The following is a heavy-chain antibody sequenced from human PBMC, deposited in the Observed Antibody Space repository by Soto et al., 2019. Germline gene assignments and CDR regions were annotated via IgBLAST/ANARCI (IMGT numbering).Heavy chain of an antibody. CDR1: GGSISSGDYY. J-gene: IGHJ6*02. V-gene: IGHV4-30-4*01. CDR3: ATQGFYRMGV. CDR2: IYYSGST. Sequence: SETLSLTCTVSGGSISSGDYYWSWIRQPPGKGLEWIGYIYYSGSTYYNPSLKSRVTISVDTSKNQFSLKLSSVTAADTAMFYCATQGFYRMGVWGRGTTVTVSS.